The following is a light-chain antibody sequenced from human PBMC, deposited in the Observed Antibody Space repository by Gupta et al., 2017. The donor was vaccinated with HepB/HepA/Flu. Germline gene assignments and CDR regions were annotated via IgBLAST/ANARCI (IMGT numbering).Light chain of an antibody. CDR1: QSVGGR. CDR2: DSS. Sequence: DIVLTQSPATLSLSPGVRATLSCGASQSVGGRVAWYQQKPGQAPRLLIYDSSNRAAGVPARFSGSGFGTDFSLTITYLEPEDFAVYYCQQRDSWPPTFGQGTRLEIK. J-gene: IGKJ5*01. V-gene: IGKV3-11*01. CDR3: QQRDSWPPT.